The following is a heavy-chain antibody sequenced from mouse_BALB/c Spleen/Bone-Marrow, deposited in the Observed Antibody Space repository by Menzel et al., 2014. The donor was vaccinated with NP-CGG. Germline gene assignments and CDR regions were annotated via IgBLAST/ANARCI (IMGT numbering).Heavy chain of an antibody. CDR3: ARLTYYGLSDY. J-gene: IGHJ2*01. CDR2: INPESSTI. CDR1: GFDFSRYW. V-gene: IGHV4-1*02. Sequence: EVMLVESGGGLVQPGGSLKLSCTASGFDFSRYWMSWARQAPGKGLQWIGEINPESSTINYTPSLKDKFIISRDNAKNTLYLQMNKVRSEDTALYYCARLTYYGLSDYWGQGTTLTVSS. D-gene: IGHD1-2*01.